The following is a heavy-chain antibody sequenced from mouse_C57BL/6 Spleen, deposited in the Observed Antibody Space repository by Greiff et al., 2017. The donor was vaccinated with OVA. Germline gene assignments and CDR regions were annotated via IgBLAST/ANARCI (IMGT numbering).Heavy chain of an antibody. CDR1: GYTFTSYW. J-gene: IGHJ1*03. D-gene: IGHD1-1*01. V-gene: IGHV1-53*01. CDR3: ASPDYYGSSDWYFDV. CDR2: INPSNGGT. Sequence: VQLQQSGTELVKPGASVKLSCKASGYTFTSYWMHWVKQRPGQGLEWIGNINPSNGGTNYNEKFKSKATLTVDKSSSTAYMQLSSLTSEDSAVYYCASPDYYGSSDWYFDVWGTGTTVTVSS.